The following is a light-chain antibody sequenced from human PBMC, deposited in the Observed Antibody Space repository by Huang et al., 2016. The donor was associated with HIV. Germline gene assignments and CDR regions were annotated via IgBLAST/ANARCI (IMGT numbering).Light chain of an antibody. Sequence: EIVLTQSPATLSLSPGEKATLSCGASQCVSSSYLAWYQQKPGLAPRLVIYDASSRATGIPDRFSGSGSGTDFTLTISRLEPEDFAVYYCQQYGSSPRTFGQGTKVEIK. CDR3: QQYGSSPRT. CDR2: DAS. CDR1: QCVSSSY. V-gene: IGKV3D-20*01. J-gene: IGKJ1*01.